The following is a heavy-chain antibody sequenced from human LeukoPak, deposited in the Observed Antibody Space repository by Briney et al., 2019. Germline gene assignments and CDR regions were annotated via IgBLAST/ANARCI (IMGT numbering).Heavy chain of an antibody. D-gene: IGHD6-13*01. V-gene: IGHV1-69*13. Sequence: PSVSVSCKASRGTFSIYAMSWARQAPGQGREWMGGIIPIFGTANYTQKFQGRVTITADESTSTAYMELSSLRSEDTAVYYCARGLAAAGTINWFDPWGQGTLVTVSS. CDR2: IIPIFGTA. CDR3: ARGLAAAGTINWFDP. J-gene: IGHJ5*02. CDR1: RGTFSIYA.